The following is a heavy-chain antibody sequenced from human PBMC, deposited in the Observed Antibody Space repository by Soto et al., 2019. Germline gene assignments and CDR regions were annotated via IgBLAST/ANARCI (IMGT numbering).Heavy chain of an antibody. CDR1: GFTFSSYW. J-gene: IGHJ6*02. CDR3: ARDPGGYYDSSGSYGMDV. Sequence: PWGSLRLSCAASGFTFSSYWMSWVRQAPGKGLEWVANIKQDGSEKYYVDSVKGRFTISRDNAKNSLYLQMNSLRAEDTAVYYCARDPGGYYDSSGSYGMDVWGQGTTVTVSS. CDR2: IKQDGSEK. V-gene: IGHV3-7*01. D-gene: IGHD3-22*01.